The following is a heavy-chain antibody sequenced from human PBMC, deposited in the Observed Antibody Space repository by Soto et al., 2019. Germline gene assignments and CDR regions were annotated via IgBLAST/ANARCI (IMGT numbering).Heavy chain of an antibody. CDR1: GYTFTSYY. D-gene: IGHD3-3*01. Sequence: ASVKVSCKASGYTFTSYYMHWVRQAPGQGLEWMGIINPGGGSTSYAQKFQGRVTMTRDTSTSTVYMELSSLRSEDTAVYYCAIQTGYDFWSGYPDYYYYGMDVWGQGTTVTVSS. V-gene: IGHV1-46*01. J-gene: IGHJ6*02. CDR2: INPGGGST. CDR3: AIQTGYDFWSGYPDYYYYGMDV.